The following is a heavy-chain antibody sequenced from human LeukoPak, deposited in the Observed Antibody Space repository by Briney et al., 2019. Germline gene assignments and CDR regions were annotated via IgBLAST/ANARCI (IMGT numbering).Heavy chain of an antibody. V-gene: IGHV3-74*01. Sequence: GGSLRLSCSASGFTFSTYWMHWVRQAPGKGLVWVSRINSDESSTTYADSVKGRFTISRDNAKNTLYLQMNSLRAEDTAVYYCAKSRRAYCSGGSCFGLWDYWGQGTLVTVSS. D-gene: IGHD2-15*01. CDR1: GFTFSTYW. CDR2: INSDESST. J-gene: IGHJ4*02. CDR3: AKSRRAYCSGGSCFGLWDY.